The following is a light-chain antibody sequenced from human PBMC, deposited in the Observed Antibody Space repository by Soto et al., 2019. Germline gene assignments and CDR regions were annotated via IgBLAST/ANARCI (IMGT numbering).Light chain of an antibody. V-gene: IGKV1-5*03. J-gene: IGKJ1*01. CDR3: QQYNNYFRT. CDR2: KAS. Sequence: DIQMTQSPSTLSASVGDRVTITCRAGQSVSSWLAWYQQKPGKAPKLLIYKASTLESGVPSRVSGSGSGSGFTLTISRLQRDDFGTYYCQQYNNYFRTFGQGTKVEIK. CDR1: QSVSSW.